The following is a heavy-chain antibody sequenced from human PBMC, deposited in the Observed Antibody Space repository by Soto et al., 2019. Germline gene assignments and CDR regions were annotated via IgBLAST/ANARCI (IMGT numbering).Heavy chain of an antibody. Sequence: QVQLVESGGGLVKPGGSLRLSCAASGFTFSDYYMSWIRQAPGKGLEWVSYISSSSSYTNYADSVKGRFTISRDNAKKSLHLQINSLRAEDTALYYCAGDGYNPPLDYWGQGNLVTVSS. CDR3: AGDGYNPPLDY. D-gene: IGHD5-12*01. J-gene: IGHJ4*02. CDR2: ISSSSSYT. V-gene: IGHV3-11*05. CDR1: GFTFSDYY.